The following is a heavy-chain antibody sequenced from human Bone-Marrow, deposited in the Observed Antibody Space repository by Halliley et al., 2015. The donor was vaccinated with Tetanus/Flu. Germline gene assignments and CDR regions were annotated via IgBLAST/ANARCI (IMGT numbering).Heavy chain of an antibody. J-gene: IGHJ4*02. D-gene: IGHD1-20*01. V-gene: IGHV3-53*04. Sequence: KGLEWVSVIYCGGSPACADSVKGRFTISRYSSKNTVYLQMNSLRTEDTAVYYCASPNRITGTDNWGQGTLVTVSS. CDR2: IYCGGSP. CDR3: ASPNRITGTDN.